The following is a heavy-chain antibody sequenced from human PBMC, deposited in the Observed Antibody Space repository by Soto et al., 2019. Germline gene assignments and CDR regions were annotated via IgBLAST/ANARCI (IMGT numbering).Heavy chain of an antibody. CDR3: ARERARCSYGSDC. V-gene: IGHV3-30-3*01. D-gene: IGHD5-18*01. Sequence: TGGSLRLSCAASGFTFSSYAMHWVRQAPGKGLEWVAVISYDGSNKYYADSVKGRFTISRDNSKNTLYLQMYRLRAEDTAVYYCARERARCSYGSDCWGQGTLVSVSS. CDR1: GFTFSSYA. CDR2: ISYDGSNK. J-gene: IGHJ4*02.